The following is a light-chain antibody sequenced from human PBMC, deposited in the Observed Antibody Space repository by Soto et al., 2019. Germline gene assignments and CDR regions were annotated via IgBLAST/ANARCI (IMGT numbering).Light chain of an antibody. J-gene: IGKJ3*01. V-gene: IGKV1-13*02. CDR1: QGISSA. CDR3: QQFNSYPP. Sequence: AIQLTQSPSSLSASVGDRVTITCRASQGISSALAWYQQKPGKAPKLLIYDASSLESGVPSRFSGSVSGTDFTLTISSLQPEDFETYYCQQFNSYPPFGPGTKVDIK. CDR2: DAS.